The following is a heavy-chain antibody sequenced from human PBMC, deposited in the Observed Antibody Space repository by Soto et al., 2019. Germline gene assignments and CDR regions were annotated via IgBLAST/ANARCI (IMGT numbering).Heavy chain of an antibody. V-gene: IGHV4-61*03. CDR1: GGSVSSGSYY. CDR3: ARESANWNFFS. J-gene: IGHJ5*02. D-gene: IGHD1-1*01. CDR2: IYYSGST. Sequence: QVQLQESGPGLVKPSETLSLTCTVSGGSVSSGSYYWNWIRQPPGKGLEWIGYIYYSGSTSYNPSLKSRVTISVDTSKNHFSLKLTSVTAADTAVYYCARESANWNFFSWGQGTLVTVSS.